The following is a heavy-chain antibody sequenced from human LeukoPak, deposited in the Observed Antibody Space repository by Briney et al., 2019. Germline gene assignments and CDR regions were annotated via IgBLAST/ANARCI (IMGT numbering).Heavy chain of an antibody. CDR2: INPNSGGT. Sequence: ASVKVSCKASAYTFTGYYMHWVRQAPGQGLEWMGWINPNSGGTNYAQKFQGRVTMTRDTSISTAYMELSSLRSEDTAVYYCATGLDAATLDYWGQGTLVTVSS. CDR3: ATGLDAATLDY. D-gene: IGHD2-15*01. CDR1: AYTFTGYY. V-gene: IGHV1-2*02. J-gene: IGHJ4*02.